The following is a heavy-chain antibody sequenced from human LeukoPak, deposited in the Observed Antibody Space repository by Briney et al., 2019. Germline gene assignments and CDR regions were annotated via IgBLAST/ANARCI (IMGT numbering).Heavy chain of an antibody. Sequence: GGSLRLSCAASGFTFSDYYMSWIRQAPGRGLEWVSYISNSGTTKYYADSVKGRFTISRDNAKDSLFLQMNSLRAEDTAVYYCAREGLVVRYWGQGTLVTVSS. CDR1: GFTFSDYY. J-gene: IGHJ4*02. CDR3: AREGLVVRY. V-gene: IGHV3-11*04. CDR2: ISNSGTTK. D-gene: IGHD2-15*01.